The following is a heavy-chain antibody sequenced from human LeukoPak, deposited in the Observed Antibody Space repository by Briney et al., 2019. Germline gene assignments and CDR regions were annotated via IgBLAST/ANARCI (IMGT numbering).Heavy chain of an antibody. D-gene: IGHD2-15*01. CDR3: ARGGGYCSDASCYEFDY. J-gene: IGHJ4*02. Sequence: PSQTLSLTCTVSGGSISSGVYYWSWIRQHPGKGLEWVGYIYFSGSAYYNPSLKSRITMSVDTSKNQFYLKLSSVTAADTAVYYCARGGGYCSDASCYEFDYWGQGTLVTVS. V-gene: IGHV4-31*03. CDR1: GGSISSGVYY. CDR2: IYFSGSA.